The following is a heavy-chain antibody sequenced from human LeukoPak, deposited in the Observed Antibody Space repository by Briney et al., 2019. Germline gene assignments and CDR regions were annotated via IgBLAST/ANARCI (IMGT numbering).Heavy chain of an antibody. CDR3: ATERSGSYAD. CDR1: GFTFSSYE. J-gene: IGHJ4*02. CDR2: ISSTGSTI. V-gene: IGHV3-48*03. Sequence: PGGSLRLSCAASGFTFSSYEMNWVRQAPGEGLEWVSYISSTGSTIYYADSVKGRFTISRDNAKNSLYLQMNSLRAEDTAAYYCATERSGSYADWGQGTLVTVSS. D-gene: IGHD1-26*01.